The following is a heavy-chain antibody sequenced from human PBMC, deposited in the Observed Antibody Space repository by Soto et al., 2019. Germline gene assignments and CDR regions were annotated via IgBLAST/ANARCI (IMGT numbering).Heavy chain of an antibody. J-gene: IGHJ5*02. V-gene: IGHV4-59*08. CDR2: IYYSGST. Sequence: PSETLSLTCTVSGGSISSYYWSWIRQPPGKGLEWIGYIYYSGSTNYDPSLKSRVTISVDTSKNQFSLKLSSVTAADTAVYYCARLSEDTAMGRWFDPWGQGTLVTVSS. CDR1: GGSISSYY. CDR3: ARLSEDTAMGRWFDP. D-gene: IGHD5-18*01.